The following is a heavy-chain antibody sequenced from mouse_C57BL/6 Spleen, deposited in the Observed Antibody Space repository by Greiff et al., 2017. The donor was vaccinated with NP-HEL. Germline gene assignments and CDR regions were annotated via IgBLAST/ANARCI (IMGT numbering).Heavy chain of an antibody. CDR1: GFNIKDYY. V-gene: IGHV14-2*01. CDR3: ALYYYGVGRGFAY. J-gene: IGHJ3*01. CDR2: IDPEDGET. Sequence: VQLQQSGAELVKPGASVKLSCTASGFNIKDYYMHWVKQRTEQGLEWIGRIDPEDGETKYAPKFQGKATITADTSSNTAYLQLSSLTSEDTAVYYCALYYYGVGRGFAYWGQGTLVTVSA. D-gene: IGHD1-1*01.